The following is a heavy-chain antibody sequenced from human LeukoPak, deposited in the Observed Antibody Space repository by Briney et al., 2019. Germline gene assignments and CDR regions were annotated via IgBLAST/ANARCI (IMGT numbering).Heavy chain of an antibody. J-gene: IGHJ4*02. D-gene: IGHD1-14*01. CDR1: GYTLTDYY. Sequence: GTSVKVSCKASGYTLTDYYMHWVRQAPGQGLEWMGRINPSSGDANYAHKFQGKVTMTRDTSIGTAYMELSRLRSDDSAIYYCARGSGLGNHFEYWGQGTLVTVSS. CDR3: ARGSGLGNHFEY. V-gene: IGHV1-2*06. CDR2: INPSSGDA.